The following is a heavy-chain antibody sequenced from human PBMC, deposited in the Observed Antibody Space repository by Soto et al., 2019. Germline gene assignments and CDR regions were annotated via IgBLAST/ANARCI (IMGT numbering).Heavy chain of an antibody. Sequence: ASVKVSCKASGYTFTGYYMHWVRQAPGQGLEWMGWINPNSGGTNYAQKFQGWVTMTRDTSISTAYMELSRLRSDDTAVYYCARGRPPDYGDYDYWGQGTLVTVSS. D-gene: IGHD4-17*01. CDR1: GYTFTGYY. CDR3: ARGRPPDYGDYDY. V-gene: IGHV1-2*04. CDR2: INPNSGGT. J-gene: IGHJ4*02.